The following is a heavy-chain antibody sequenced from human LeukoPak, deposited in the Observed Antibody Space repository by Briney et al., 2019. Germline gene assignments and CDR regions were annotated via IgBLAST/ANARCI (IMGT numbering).Heavy chain of an antibody. V-gene: IGHV3-74*01. CDR1: GFTFSSYW. J-gene: IGHJ4*02. D-gene: IGHD3-10*01. CDR3: AKEVPMVRGVKYFDY. Sequence: GGSLRLSCAASGFTFSSYWMHWVRQAPGKGLVWVSRINSDGSSTSYADSVKGRFTISRDNAKNTLYLQMNSLRAEDTAVYYCAKEVPMVRGVKYFDYWGQGTLVTVSS. CDR2: INSDGSST.